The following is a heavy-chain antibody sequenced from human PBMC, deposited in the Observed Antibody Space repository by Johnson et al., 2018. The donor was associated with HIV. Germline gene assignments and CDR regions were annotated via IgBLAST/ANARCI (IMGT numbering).Heavy chain of an antibody. CDR2: ISYDGSNK. D-gene: IGHD3-16*01. J-gene: IGHJ3*02. V-gene: IGHV3-30-3*01. CDR1: AFTFSSYA. CDR3: ARGALGDWVDAFDI. Sequence: QVQLVESGGGMVQPGGSLRLSCAASAFTFSSYAMHWVRQAPGKGLECVALISYDGSNKYYADSVKGRFTISRDNSKNTLYLQMNSLRAEDTALFYCARGALGDWVDAFDIWGQGTMVTVSS.